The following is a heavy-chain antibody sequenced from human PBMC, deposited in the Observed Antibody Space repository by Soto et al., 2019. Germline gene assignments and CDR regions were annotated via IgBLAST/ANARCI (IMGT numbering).Heavy chain of an antibody. V-gene: IGHV4-39*01. Sequence: QLQLQESGPGLVKPSETLSLTCTVSGGSITSNAYYWGWIRQPPGKGLEWLGYTYYSGSASYNPSLTSRVTMSIDTSKNQFTLKLSSVTAADTAVYYCARRPKRGSYSWCFDYWGQGTLVTVSS. D-gene: IGHD1-26*01. CDR3: ARRPKRGSYSWCFDY. CDR1: GGSITSNAYY. CDR2: TYYSGSA. J-gene: IGHJ4*02.